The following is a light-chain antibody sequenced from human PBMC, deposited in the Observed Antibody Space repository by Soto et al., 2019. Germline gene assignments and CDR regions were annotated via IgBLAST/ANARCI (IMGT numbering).Light chain of an antibody. Sequence: EIVLTQSPGTLSLSPGEIATLSCRASQSVSSNFLAWYQQKPGQAPRLIIYGASNRATGIPDRFSGSGSGTDFTLTISRLEPEDVAVYYCQQYDSSPRTFGQGTKVDIK. J-gene: IGKJ1*01. CDR1: QSVSSNF. CDR3: QQYDSSPRT. CDR2: GAS. V-gene: IGKV3-20*01.